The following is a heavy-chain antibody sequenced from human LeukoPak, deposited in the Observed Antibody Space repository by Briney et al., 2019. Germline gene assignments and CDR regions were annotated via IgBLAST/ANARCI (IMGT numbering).Heavy chain of an antibody. D-gene: IGHD6-19*01. CDR2: IKSKTDGGTT. CDR3: TTGAAVAGSFDY. CDR1: GGSFSGYY. Sequence: PSETLSLTCAVYGGSFSGYYWSWVRQAPGKGLEWVGRIKSKTDGGTTDYAAPVKGRFTISRDDSKNTLYLQMNSLKTEDTAVYYCTTGAAVAGSFDYWGQGTLVTVSS. V-gene: IGHV3-15*01. J-gene: IGHJ4*02.